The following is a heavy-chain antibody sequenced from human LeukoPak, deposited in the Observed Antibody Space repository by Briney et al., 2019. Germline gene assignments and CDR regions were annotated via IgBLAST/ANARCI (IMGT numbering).Heavy chain of an antibody. Sequence: GGSLRLSCAGLGFTFGSFEMDWLRRAPGKGLEWVSYIDSGGTTIYYADSVKGRFTISRDDAKKSLYLQMNSLGVEDTAVYYCAREGYGGTSDAFDIWGQGTMVTVYS. D-gene: IGHD4-23*01. J-gene: IGHJ3*02. CDR1: GFTFGSFE. V-gene: IGHV3-48*03. CDR2: IDSGGTTI. CDR3: AREGYGGTSDAFDI.